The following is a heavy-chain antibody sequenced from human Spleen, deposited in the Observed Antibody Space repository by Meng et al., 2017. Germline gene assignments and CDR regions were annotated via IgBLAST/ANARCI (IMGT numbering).Heavy chain of an antibody. CDR1: GGSISSSNW. J-gene: IGHJ5*02. CDR2: MYHTGSP. CDR3: ARVGGGSSSFFWFDP. D-gene: IGHD6-6*01. Sequence: VQLTESGPGLGKSSQTLSLTCAVAGGSISSSNWWSWLRQPPGKGLEWIGEMYHTGSPNYNPSLKSRVTFSVDKSKNEFSLKLSSVTAADTAVYYCARVGGGSSSFFWFDPWGQGTLVTASS. V-gene: IGHV4-4*02.